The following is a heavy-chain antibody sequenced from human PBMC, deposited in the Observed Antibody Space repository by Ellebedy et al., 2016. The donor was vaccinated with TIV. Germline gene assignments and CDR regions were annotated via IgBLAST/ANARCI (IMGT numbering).Heavy chain of an antibody. CDR2: ISSSSAYI. V-gene: IGHV3-21*01. CDR1: GFTFRIYS. J-gene: IGHJ6*02. CDR3: ARGRRYSNSRSRYYYYGMDV. Sequence: GESLKISCAASGFTFRIYSLNWVRQAPGKGLEWVSSISSSSAYIYYADAVKGRFSISRDNANNSLYLQMNSLRAEDKAVFYWARGRRYSNSRSRYYYYGMDVWGQGTTVTVSS. D-gene: IGHD6-13*01.